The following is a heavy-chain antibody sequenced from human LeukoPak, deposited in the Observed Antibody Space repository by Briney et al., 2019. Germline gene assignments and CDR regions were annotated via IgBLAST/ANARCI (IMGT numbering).Heavy chain of an antibody. CDR1: GFTISRHY. D-gene: IGHD5-24*01. J-gene: IGHJ4*02. Sequence: PGRSLRLSCAASGFTISRHYMSWVRQAPGKGLEWVALSYSGGSTYYADSVEGRFTISRDNSKSMLFLQMNSLRADDTAVYYCARGPDVEGYIHAPFDYWGQGALVTVSS. V-gene: IGHV3-53*01. CDR3: ARGPDVEGYIHAPFDY. CDR2: SYSGGST.